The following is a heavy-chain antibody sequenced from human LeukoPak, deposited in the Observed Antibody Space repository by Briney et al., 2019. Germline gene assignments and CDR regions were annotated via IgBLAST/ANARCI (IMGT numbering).Heavy chain of an antibody. Sequence: SETLSLTCTASCGSISSYYWSWIRQPAGKRLEWIGYIYYSGSTNYNPSLKSRVTISVDTSKNQFSLKLSSATAADTAVYYCATGSWAQMATSPFDYWGQGTLVTVSS. J-gene: IGHJ4*02. D-gene: IGHD5-24*01. V-gene: IGHV4-59*01. CDR1: CGSISSYY. CDR3: ATGSWAQMATSPFDY. CDR2: IYYSGST.